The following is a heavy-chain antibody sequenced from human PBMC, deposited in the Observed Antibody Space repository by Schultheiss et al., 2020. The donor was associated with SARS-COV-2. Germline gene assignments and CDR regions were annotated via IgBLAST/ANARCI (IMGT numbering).Heavy chain of an antibody. D-gene: IGHD5-18*01. Sequence: SETLSLTCTVSGGSISSSSYYWDWIRQPPGKGLEWIGSIYYSGSTYYNPSLKSRVTISVDTSKNQFSLKLSSVTAADTAVYYCARFPWDTAMVGAFYFDYWGQGTLVTVSS. CDR3: ARFPWDTAMVGAFYFDY. V-gene: IGHV4-39*01. J-gene: IGHJ4*02. CDR2: IYYSGST. CDR1: GGSISSSSYY.